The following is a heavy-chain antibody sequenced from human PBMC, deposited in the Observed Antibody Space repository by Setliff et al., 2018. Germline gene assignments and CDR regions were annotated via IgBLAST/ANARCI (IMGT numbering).Heavy chain of an antibody. CDR1: GYTLSKYY. CDR3: AREGVDTRSSTDYRYYMDL. V-gene: IGHV1-46*01. Sequence: ASVKVSCKASGYTLSKYYMHWVRQAPGQGLEWMGIINPSGGLTKYAQKFQGRVTMTSDTSTNTVYLEVSSLRFEDTAVYYCAREGVDTRSSTDYRYYMDLWGKGTTVTVSS. J-gene: IGHJ6*03. CDR2: INPSGGLT. D-gene: IGHD5-18*01.